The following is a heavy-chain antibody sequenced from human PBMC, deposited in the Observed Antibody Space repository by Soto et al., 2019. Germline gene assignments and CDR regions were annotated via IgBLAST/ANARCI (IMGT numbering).Heavy chain of an antibody. D-gene: IGHD3-3*01. J-gene: IGHJ5*02. CDR1: GGSITDNY. V-gene: IGHV4-59*01. CDR3: ARALDYDFWGGRNWFDL. CDR2: IYYTGIT. Sequence: QVQLQQSGPGLLKPSETLSLTCSVSGGSITDNYWTWIRQSPGKGLEWVGYIYYTGITNYNPSLKSRLTISLDRSTNPFSLKLASVTAADTAVYYCARALDYDFWGGRNWFDLWGQGTLVTVSS.